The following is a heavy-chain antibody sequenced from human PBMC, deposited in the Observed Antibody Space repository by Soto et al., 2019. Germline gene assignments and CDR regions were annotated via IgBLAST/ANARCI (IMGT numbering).Heavy chain of an antibody. Sequence: GETLQISCKGSGYSLTSYWSGWVSQMPGKGQEWMRIIYPSDYDTRYSPSFQGQVTISADKSISTAYLQWSSLKASDTAMYYCARHAYDFWSGHPNPRYYYGMDVWGQGTTVTVSS. CDR1: GYSLTSYW. V-gene: IGHV5-51*01. CDR3: ARHAYDFWSGHPNPRYYYGMDV. CDR2: IYPSDYDT. J-gene: IGHJ6*02. D-gene: IGHD3-3*01.